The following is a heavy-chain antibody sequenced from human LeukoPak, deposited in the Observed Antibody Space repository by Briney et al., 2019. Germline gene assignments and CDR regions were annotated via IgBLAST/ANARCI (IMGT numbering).Heavy chain of an antibody. CDR2: IGGRGGST. V-gene: IGHV3-23*01. Sequence: PGGSLRLSCAASGFTFSSYAMSWVRQPPGKGLEWVSAIGGRGGSTYYADSLGGRFTISRDNSKDMVYLQMNSLKVEDTATYYCGKEGGAWGQGTKVTVSS. D-gene: IGHD3-16*01. CDR1: GFTFSSYA. J-gene: IGHJ5*02. CDR3: GKEGGA.